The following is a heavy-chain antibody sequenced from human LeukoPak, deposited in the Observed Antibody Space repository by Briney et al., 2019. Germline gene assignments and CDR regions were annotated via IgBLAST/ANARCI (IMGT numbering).Heavy chain of an antibody. CDR2: IRQDGNEK. Sequence: GGSLRLSCAASGFTVSSNDMSWVRQAPGKGLEWVANIRQDGNEKYYVDSVKGRFTISRDNAKNSLYLQMNSLRAEDTAVFYCARDLTYYYDSSGYYYDAFDVWGQGTMVTVSS. CDR1: GFTVSSND. V-gene: IGHV3-7*04. D-gene: IGHD3-22*01. CDR3: ARDLTYYYDSSGYYYDAFDV. J-gene: IGHJ3*01.